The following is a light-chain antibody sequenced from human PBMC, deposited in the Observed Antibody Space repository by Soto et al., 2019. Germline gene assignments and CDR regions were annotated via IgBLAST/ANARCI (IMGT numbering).Light chain of an antibody. V-gene: IGLV1-47*01. Sequence: QSVLTQPPSASGTPGQRVTISCSGSSSNIGSNYVYWYQQLPGTAPKLLIYGNNQRPSGVPDRFSGSKSGTSASLAISGLLSEDEADYYCAAWDDSLSAVVFGGGTKLTLL. J-gene: IGLJ2*01. CDR3: AAWDDSLSAVV. CDR2: GNN. CDR1: SSNIGSNY.